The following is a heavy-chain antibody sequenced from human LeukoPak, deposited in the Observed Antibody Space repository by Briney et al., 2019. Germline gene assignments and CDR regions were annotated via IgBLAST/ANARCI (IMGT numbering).Heavy chain of an antibody. Sequence: GGSLRLSCAASGFTFSSYAMSWVRQAPGKGLEWVSAISGSGGSTYYADSVKGRFTISRDNSKNTLYLQMNSLRAEDTAVYYCANQKWIQLSFDYWGQGTLVTVSS. D-gene: IGHD5-18*01. J-gene: IGHJ4*02. CDR2: ISGSGGST. CDR3: ANQKWIQLSFDY. V-gene: IGHV3-23*01. CDR1: GFTFSSYA.